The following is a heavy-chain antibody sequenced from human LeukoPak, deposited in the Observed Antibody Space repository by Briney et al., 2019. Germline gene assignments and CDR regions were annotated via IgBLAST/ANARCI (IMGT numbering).Heavy chain of an antibody. Sequence: GGSLRLSCAASGFTFSSYWMHWVRQAPGKGLVWVSRINSDGSSTSYADSVKGRFTISRGNAKNTLYLQMNSLRAEDTAVYYCARQGTIAAAEIDYWGQGTLVTVSS. CDR2: INSDGSST. D-gene: IGHD6-13*01. V-gene: IGHV3-74*01. CDR1: GFTFSSYW. CDR3: ARQGTIAAAEIDY. J-gene: IGHJ4*02.